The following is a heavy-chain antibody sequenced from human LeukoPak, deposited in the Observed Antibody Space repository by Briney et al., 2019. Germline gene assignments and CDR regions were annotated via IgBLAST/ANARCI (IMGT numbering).Heavy chain of an antibody. J-gene: IGHJ5*02. V-gene: IGHV3-7*01. CDR3: ARDQYLSFDP. Sequence: GGSLRLSCEASGFTFTSFWMSWVRQAPGKGLEWVANIKQDGSEKYYVDPVKGRFTISRDNAKNSLYLQMNSLRAEDTAVYYCARDQYLSFDPWGQGTLVTVSS. CDR1: GFTFTSFW. CDR2: IKQDGSEK. D-gene: IGHD2/OR15-2a*01.